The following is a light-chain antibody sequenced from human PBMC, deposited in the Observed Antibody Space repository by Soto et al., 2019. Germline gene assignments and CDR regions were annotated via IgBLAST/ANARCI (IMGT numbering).Light chain of an antibody. Sequence: DIQITQSPSSLSASVGDRVTITCRASQSISSYLNWYQQKPGKVPKLLIYTASTFQSGVPSRFSGSGSGTDFTLTISSXQPEDFATYYCQQSYSTPRTFGQGTKVDIK. J-gene: IGKJ1*01. CDR3: QQSYSTPRT. CDR1: QSISSY. V-gene: IGKV1-39*01. CDR2: TAS.